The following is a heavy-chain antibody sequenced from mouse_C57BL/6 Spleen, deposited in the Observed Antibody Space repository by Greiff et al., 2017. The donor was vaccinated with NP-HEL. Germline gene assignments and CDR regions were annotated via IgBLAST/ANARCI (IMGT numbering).Heavy chain of an antibody. CDR2: IYPGNSDT. D-gene: IGHD2-3*01. CDR3: TSLEGYSSWCAY. J-gene: IGHJ3*01. V-gene: IGHV1-5*01. CDR1: GYTFTSYW. Sequence: EVQLVESGTVLARPGASVKLSCKTSGYTFTSYWMHWVKQRPGQGLEWIGAIYPGNSDTSYNQKFKGKAKLTAVTSASTAYMELSSLTNEDSAVYYCTSLEGYSSWCAYWGQGTLVTVSA.